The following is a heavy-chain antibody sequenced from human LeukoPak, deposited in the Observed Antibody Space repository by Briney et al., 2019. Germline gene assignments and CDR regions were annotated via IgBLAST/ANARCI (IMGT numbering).Heavy chain of an antibody. D-gene: IGHD3-3*01. J-gene: IGHJ4*02. CDR3: AKTPIYTYYFDY. CDR1: VGSISSGGYY. Sequence: SQTLSLTCTVSVGSISSGGYYWSWIRQPPGKGLEWIGYVYHSGSTYYNPSLKSRVTISVDRSKNQFSLKLSSVTAADTAVYYCAKTPIYTYYFDYWGQGTLVTVSS. V-gene: IGHV4-30-2*01. CDR2: VYHSGST.